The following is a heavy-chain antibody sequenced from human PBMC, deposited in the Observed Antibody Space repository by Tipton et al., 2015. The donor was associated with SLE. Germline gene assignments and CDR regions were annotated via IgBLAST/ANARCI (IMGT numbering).Heavy chain of an antibody. CDR1: GGSFSGYS. Sequence: TLSLTCAVYGGSFSGYSWSWIRQPPGKGLEWIGQTNPSGSTNYNPSLNSRVTISVDTSKNQFSLKLSSVTAADTAVYYCATRGSSSWYFFDYWGQGTLVTVSS. D-gene: IGHD6-13*01. V-gene: IGHV4-34*01. J-gene: IGHJ4*02. CDR2: TNPSGST. CDR3: ATRGSSSWYFFDY.